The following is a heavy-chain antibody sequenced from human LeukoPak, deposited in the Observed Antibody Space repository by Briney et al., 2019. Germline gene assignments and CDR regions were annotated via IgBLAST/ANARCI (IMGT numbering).Heavy chain of an antibody. V-gene: IGHV1-69*05. Sequence: SVKVSCKASGGTFSSYAISCVRQAPGQGLEWMGGIIPIFGTANYAQKFQGRVTITTDESTSTAYMELSSLRSEDTAVYYCARGAAAGYYYYYMDVWGKGTTVTVSS. CDR3: ARGAAAGYYYYYMDV. CDR2: IIPIFGTA. J-gene: IGHJ6*03. D-gene: IGHD6-13*01. CDR1: GGTFSSYA.